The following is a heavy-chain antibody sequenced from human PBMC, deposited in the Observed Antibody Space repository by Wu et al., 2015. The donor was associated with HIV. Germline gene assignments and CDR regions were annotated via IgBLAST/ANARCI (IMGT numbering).Heavy chain of an antibody. D-gene: IGHD3/OR15-3a*01. CDR2: INPRTDST. CDR1: GDTLTYSH. V-gene: IGHV1-46*01. J-gene: IGHJ3*02. CDR3: AREWTEDAFDI. Sequence: QMHLVQSGAEVKKTGSSVKVSCKASGDTLTYSHLHWVRQAPGQGPEWLGVINPRTDSTTYAQSFEARLTIARDTSKNTIYMELSGLKSEDTAVYFCAREWTEDAFDIWGQGTMVTVSS.